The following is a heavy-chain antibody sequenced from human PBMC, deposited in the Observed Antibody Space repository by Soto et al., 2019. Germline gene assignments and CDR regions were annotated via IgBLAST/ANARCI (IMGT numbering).Heavy chain of an antibody. V-gene: IGHV3-23*01. Sequence: EVQLLESGGGLVQPGGSLRLSCVASGFTFRNHAMTWVRQAPGKGLEWVSGISGSGTMKYYADSVRGHFIISRDNAKNTLHLQIDNLRVEDTAVYYCAKEAEENEQVPIPGDNWGQGTLVTLSS. CDR1: GFTFRNHA. CDR3: AKEAEENEQVPIPGDN. CDR2: ISGSGTMK. D-gene: IGHD3-10*01. J-gene: IGHJ1*01.